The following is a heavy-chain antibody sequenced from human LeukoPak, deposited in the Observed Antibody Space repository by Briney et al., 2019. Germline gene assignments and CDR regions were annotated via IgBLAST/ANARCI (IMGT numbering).Heavy chain of an antibody. Sequence: ASVKVSCKASGYTFTSYDINWVRQAPGQGLEWMGWMTPNSGNTGYAQKFQGRVTMTRNTSISTAYMELSSLRSEDTAVYYCARGPYDYVWGSYRYTSWFDPWGQGTLVTVSS. CDR1: GYTFTSYD. D-gene: IGHD3-16*02. V-gene: IGHV1-8*01. J-gene: IGHJ5*02. CDR3: ARGPYDYVWGSYRYTSWFDP. CDR2: MTPNSGNT.